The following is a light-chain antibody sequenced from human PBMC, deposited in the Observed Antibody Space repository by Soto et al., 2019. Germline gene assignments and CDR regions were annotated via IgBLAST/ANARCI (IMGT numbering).Light chain of an antibody. J-gene: IGKJ1*01. CDR1: QSVNSH. V-gene: IGKV3-15*01. CDR2: GAS. CDR3: QQYNSWPRT. Sequence: EIVMTQSPATLSGSPGERATLSCRASQSVNSHLAWYHQKPGQAPRLLIYGASTRAPGIPARFSGSGSGTEFTLTISSLQPEDFAVYFCQQYNSWPRTFGQGTKVEVK.